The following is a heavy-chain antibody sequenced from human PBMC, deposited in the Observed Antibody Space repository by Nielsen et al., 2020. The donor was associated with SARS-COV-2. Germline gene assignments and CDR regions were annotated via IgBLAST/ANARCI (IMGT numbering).Heavy chain of an antibody. V-gene: IGHV3-9*01. CDR1: GFTFDDYA. D-gene: IGHD2-21*01. J-gene: IGHJ6*02. Sequence: GGSLRLSCAASGFTFDDYAMHWVRQAPGKGLEWVSGISWNSGSIGYADSVKGRFTISRDNAKNSLYLQMNSLRAEDTALYYCATLPGGADYYYYGMDVWGQGTTVTVSS. CDR2: ISWNSGSI. CDR3: ATLPGGADYYYYGMDV.